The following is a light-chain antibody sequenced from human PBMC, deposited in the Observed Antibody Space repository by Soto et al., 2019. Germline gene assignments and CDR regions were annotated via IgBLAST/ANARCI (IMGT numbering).Light chain of an antibody. CDR3: LSYAGSYNFV. V-gene: IGLV2-8*01. CDR2: DVN. J-gene: IGLJ1*01. Sequence: QSALAQPPSASGSPGQSVTISCTGTSSDVGGYIYVSWYQHHPGKAPKLMIYDVNKRPSGVSHRFSGSKSGNTASLTISGLQADDEADYYCLSYAGSYNFVFGSGTKVTVL. CDR1: SSDVGGYIY.